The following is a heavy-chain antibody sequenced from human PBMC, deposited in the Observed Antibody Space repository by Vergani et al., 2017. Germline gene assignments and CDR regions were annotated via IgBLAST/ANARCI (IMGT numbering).Heavy chain of an antibody. CDR1: GYTFTSYA. CDR2: INAGNGNT. V-gene: IGHV1-3*01. D-gene: IGHD3-3*01. J-gene: IGHJ5*02. CDR3: ARGGGYYDFWSGYYPPPEKNWFDP. Sequence: QVQLVQSGAEVKKPGASVKVSCKASGYTFTSYAMHWVRQAPGQRLEWMGWINAGNGNTKYSQKFQGRVTITRDTSASTAYMELSSLRSEDTAVYYCARGGGYYDFWSGYYPPPEKNWFDPWGQGTLVTVSS.